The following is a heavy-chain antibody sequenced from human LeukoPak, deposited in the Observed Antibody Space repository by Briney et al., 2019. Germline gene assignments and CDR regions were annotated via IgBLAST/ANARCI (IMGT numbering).Heavy chain of an antibody. D-gene: IGHD4-17*01. J-gene: IGHJ4*02. V-gene: IGHV1-18*01. CDR3: ARDRDYGDYNTQDLFVY. Sequence: ASVKVSCKASGYTFTNFGISWVRQAPGQGLEWMGWISAYNGNTSYAQRLQGRVTMTTDTSTSTAYMELRSLRSDDTAVYYCARDRDYGDYNTQDLFVYWGQGTLVPVSS. CDR2: ISAYNGNT. CDR1: GYTFTNFG.